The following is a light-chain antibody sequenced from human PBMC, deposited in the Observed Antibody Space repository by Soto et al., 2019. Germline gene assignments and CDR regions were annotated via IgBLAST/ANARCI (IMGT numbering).Light chain of an antibody. CDR2: EVY. V-gene: IGLV2-14*01. CDR1: SSDVGDNKY. J-gene: IGLJ2*01. CDR3: CSYTSSSTLV. Sequence: QSALTQPASVSGSPGQSITISCTGTSSDVGDNKYVSWYQQHPGEAPKLMIYEVYHRPSGVSDRFSGSKSGDTASLTISGLQAEDEADYYCCSYTSSSTLVFGGGTKLTAL.